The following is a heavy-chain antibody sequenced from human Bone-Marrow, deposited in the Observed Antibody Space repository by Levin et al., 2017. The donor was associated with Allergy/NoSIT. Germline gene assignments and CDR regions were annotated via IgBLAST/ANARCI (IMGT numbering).Heavy chain of an antibody. Sequence: PSETLSLTCAVYGGSFSGYYWSWIRQPPGKGLEWIAEINHSGSTKYKPSLKSRVTISVDTSKNQFSLRLNSVTAADTAIYYCGRRTSGMFDYWGRGTLVTVSS. CDR2: INHSGST. D-gene: IGHD1-26*01. CDR1: GGSFSGYY. CDR3: GRRTSGMFDY. V-gene: IGHV4-34*01. J-gene: IGHJ4*02.